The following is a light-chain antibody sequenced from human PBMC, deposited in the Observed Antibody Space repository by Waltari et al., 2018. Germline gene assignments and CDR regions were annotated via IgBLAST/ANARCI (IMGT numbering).Light chain of an antibody. J-gene: IGKJ3*01. V-gene: IGKV1-16*02. CDR1: QAIRNY. CDR2: ATS. Sequence: DIQMTQSPSSLSASVGDRVTITCRASQAIRNYLAWFQHKPGQAPKTLIYATSNLQSGVPGKFSGSGSGTDFTHTISSLQPEDSATYYCQQYDTHPFTFGPGTKVEIK. CDR3: QQYDTHPFT.